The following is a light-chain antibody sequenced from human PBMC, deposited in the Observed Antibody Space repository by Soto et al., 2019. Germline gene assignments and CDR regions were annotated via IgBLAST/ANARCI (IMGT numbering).Light chain of an antibody. CDR1: QSVSSSY. CDR3: QQYGSSPH. V-gene: IGKV3-20*01. CDR2: GAS. Sequence: EIVLTQSPGTLSLSPGERATLSCRASQSVSSSYLAWYQQKPGQAPRLLIYGASSRATGIPDRFSGSGSGTDFTLTISRLEPEDSAVYYCQQYGSSPHFGPGTKGDIK. J-gene: IGKJ3*01.